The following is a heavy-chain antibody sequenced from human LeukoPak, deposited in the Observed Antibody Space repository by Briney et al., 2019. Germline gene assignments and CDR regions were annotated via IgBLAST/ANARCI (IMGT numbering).Heavy chain of an antibody. CDR2: IYHSGST. D-gene: IGHD6-13*01. CDR3: ARDDFGRIAAAAPGY. Sequence: SETLSLTCTVSDYSISSGYYWGWIRQPPGKGLEWIGSIYHSGSTYYNPSLKSRVTISVDTSKNQFSLKLSSVTAADTAVYYCARDDFGRIAAAAPGYWGQGTLVTVSS. CDR1: DYSISSGYY. J-gene: IGHJ4*02. V-gene: IGHV4-38-2*02.